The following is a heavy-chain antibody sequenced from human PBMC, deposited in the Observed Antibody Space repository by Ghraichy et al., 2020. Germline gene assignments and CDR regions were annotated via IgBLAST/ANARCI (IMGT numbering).Heavy chain of an antibody. D-gene: IGHD3-10*01. V-gene: IGHV4-34*01. CDR1: GGSFSGYY. CDR2: INHSGST. Sequence: SETLSLTCAVYGGSFSGYYWSWIRQPPGKGLEWIGEINHSGSTNYNPSLKSRVTISVDTSKNQFSLKLSSVTAADTAVYYCARGRYLSLVRGPLQIGSNFDYWGQGTLVTVSS. J-gene: IGHJ4*02. CDR3: ARGRYLSLVRGPLQIGSNFDY.